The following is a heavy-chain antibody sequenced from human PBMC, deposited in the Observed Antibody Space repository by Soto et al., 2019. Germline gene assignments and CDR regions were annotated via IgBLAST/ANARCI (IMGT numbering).Heavy chain of an antibody. D-gene: IGHD3-10*01. CDR3: AREWFGDFV. J-gene: IGHJ4*02. CDR2: IKTKSDGALT. V-gene: IGHV3-15*05. CDR1: GLTLSDAW. Sequence: EVQLVESGGGLVKPGGSLRLSCVGSGLTLSDAWMNWVRQIQGKGPEWVGRIKTKSDGALTDYAALAKGRFTISRDDSENTVYLQMNSLKTEDTAVYYCAREWFGDFVWGQGTLVTVSS.